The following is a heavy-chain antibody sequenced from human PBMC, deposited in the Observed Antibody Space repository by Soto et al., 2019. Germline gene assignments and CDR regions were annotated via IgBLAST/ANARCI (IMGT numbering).Heavy chain of an antibody. D-gene: IGHD6-6*01. J-gene: IGHJ3*02. CDR2: ISDGGDLT. CDR3: ARRAFGSSRSFDI. CDR1: GFAFSSHP. Sequence: PGGSLRLSCTGSGFAFSSHPMIWVRQAPERGLEWVSGISDGGDLTYNADSVRGRFTISRDNSKNTLFLQMNSLRVEDTAVYYCARRAFGSSRSFDIWGQGTMVTVSS. V-gene: IGHV3-23*01.